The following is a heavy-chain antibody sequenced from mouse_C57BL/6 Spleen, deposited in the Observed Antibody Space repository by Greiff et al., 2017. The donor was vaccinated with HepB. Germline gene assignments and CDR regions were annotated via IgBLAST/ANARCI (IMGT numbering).Heavy chain of an antibody. CDR1: GYAFSSSW. V-gene: IGHV1-82*01. Sequence: QVQLQQSGPELVKPGASVKISCKASGYAFSSSWMNWVKQRPGKGLEWIGRIFPGDGDTNYNGKFKGKATLTADKSSSTAYMQLSRLTSEDSAVYFWARGGVGQVEYWGQGTTLTVAS. CDR2: IFPGDGDT. D-gene: IGHD3-3*01. J-gene: IGHJ2*01. CDR3: ARGGVGQVEY.